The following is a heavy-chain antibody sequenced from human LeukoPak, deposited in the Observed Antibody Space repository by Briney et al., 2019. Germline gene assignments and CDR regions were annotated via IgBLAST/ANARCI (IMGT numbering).Heavy chain of an antibody. Sequence: PGGSLRLSCAASGFTVSSNYMSWVRQAPGKGLEWVSVIYSGGSTYYADSVKGRFTISRDNSKNTLYLQMNSLRAEDTAVYYCRAFWSGYETPYWGQRTLVTVSS. D-gene: IGHD3-3*01. J-gene: IGHJ4*02. V-gene: IGHV3-53*01. CDR1: GFTVSSNY. CDR2: IYSGGST. CDR3: RAFWSGYETPY.